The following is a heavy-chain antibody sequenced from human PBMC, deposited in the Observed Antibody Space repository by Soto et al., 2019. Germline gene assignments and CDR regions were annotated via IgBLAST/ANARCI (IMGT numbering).Heavy chain of an antibody. Sequence: ASVKVSFKASGYTFTSYDINWVRQATGQGLEWMGWMNPNSGNTGYAQKFQGRVTMTRNTSISTAYMELSSLRSEDTAVYYCARLWSRAVADNDGAQGDYFDYWGQGTLVTVSS. CDR3: ARLWSRAVADNDGAQGDYFDY. V-gene: IGHV1-8*01. CDR1: GYTFTSYD. J-gene: IGHJ4*02. CDR2: MNPNSGNT. D-gene: IGHD6-19*01.